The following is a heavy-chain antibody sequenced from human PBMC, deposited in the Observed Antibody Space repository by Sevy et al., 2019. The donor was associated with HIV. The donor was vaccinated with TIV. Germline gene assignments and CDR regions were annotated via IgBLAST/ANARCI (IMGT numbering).Heavy chain of an antibody. CDR1: GFTFSSYS. Sequence: GGSLRLSCAASGFTFSSYSMNWVRQAPGKGLEWVSSISSSSSYIYYADSVKGRFTISRDNAKNSLYLQMNSLRAEDTAVYYCARDLAQSGYYYPFDYWGQGTLVTVSS. CDR2: ISSSSSYI. V-gene: IGHV3-21*01. J-gene: IGHJ4*02. D-gene: IGHD3-22*01. CDR3: ARDLAQSGYYYPFDY.